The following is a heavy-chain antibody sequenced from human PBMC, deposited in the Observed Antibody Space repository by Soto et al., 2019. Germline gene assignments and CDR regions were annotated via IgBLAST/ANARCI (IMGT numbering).Heavy chain of an antibody. Sequence: ASVKVSCKASGYTFTSYGISWVRQAPGQGLEWMGWISAYNGNTNYAQKPQGRVTMTTNTSTSTAYMELRSLRSDDTAVYYCARDFRHCSGGSCYSVFDYWGQGTLVTVSS. D-gene: IGHD2-15*01. V-gene: IGHV1-18*01. J-gene: IGHJ4*02. CDR2: ISAYNGNT. CDR1: GYTFTSYG. CDR3: ARDFRHCSGGSCYSVFDY.